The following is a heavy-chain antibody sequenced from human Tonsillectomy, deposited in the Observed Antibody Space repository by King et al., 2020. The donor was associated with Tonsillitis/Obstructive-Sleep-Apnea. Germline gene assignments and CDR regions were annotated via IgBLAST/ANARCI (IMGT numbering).Heavy chain of an antibody. J-gene: IGHJ4*02. CDR2: IYWDDDK. D-gene: IGHD2-2*01. CDR3: AHPYCSITSCPLKY. CDR1: GFSLSTSGVG. Sequence: TLKESGPTLVKPTQTLTLTCTFSGFSLSTSGVGVGWIRQPPGKALEWLALIYWDDDKRYSPSLKSRLTITKDTSKNQVVLTMTNMDPVDTATYYSAHPYCSITSCPLKYWGQGTLVTVSS. V-gene: IGHV2-5*02.